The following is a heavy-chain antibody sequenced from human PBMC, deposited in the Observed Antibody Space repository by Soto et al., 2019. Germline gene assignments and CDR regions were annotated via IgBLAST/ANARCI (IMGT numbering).Heavy chain of an antibody. J-gene: IGHJ4*02. Sequence: TLSLTCAVSGVSISRGNWWTWVRQSPGKGLEWIGEIFHSGSTNYNPSLESRVTMSVDKSKNHFSLTLTSVTAADTAVYYCARLPVVSPREYFFDFWGQGTLVTVS. D-gene: IGHD2-2*01. CDR1: GVSISRGNW. V-gene: IGHV4-4*02. CDR2: IFHSGST. CDR3: ARLPVVSPREYFFDF.